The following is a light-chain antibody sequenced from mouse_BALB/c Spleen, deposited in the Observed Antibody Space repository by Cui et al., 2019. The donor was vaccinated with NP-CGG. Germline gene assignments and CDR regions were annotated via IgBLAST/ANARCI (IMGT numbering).Light chain of an antibody. J-gene: IGLJ1*01. Sequence: QAVVTQESELTTSPGETVTLTCRSSTGAVTTGNYANWVQEKPDHLFTGLIGGTNNRAPGVPARFSGSLIGDKAALTITGAQTEDEAIYFCALWYSNHWVFGGGTKLTVL. V-gene: IGLV1*01. CDR3: ALWYSNHWV. CDR2: GTN. CDR1: TGAVTTGNY.